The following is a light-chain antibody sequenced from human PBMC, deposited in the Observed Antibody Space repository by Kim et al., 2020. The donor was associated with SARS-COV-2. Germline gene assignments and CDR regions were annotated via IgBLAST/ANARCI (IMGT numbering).Light chain of an antibody. Sequence: RVTISCTGSSSNIGAGYAVHWYQQLPGTAPKLLIYGNSNRPSGVPDRFSGSKSGTSASLAITGLQAEDEADYYCQSYDSSLSGSGVFGGGTKLTVL. CDR2: GNS. J-gene: IGLJ3*02. CDR3: QSYDSSLSGSGV. V-gene: IGLV1-40*01. CDR1: SSNIGAGYA.